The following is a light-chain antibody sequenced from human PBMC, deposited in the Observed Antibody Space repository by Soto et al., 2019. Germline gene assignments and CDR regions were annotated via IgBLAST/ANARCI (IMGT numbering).Light chain of an antibody. J-gene: IGKJ4*01. CDR2: GAS. Sequence: EIVMTQSPATLSVSPGERATLSCRASQSVSSNLAWYQQKPGQAPRLLIYGASTRATGIPARFSGSGSGTEFTLTISIVQSEDFAVYYCQQYNNWPLTFGGGTKVEIK. CDR1: QSVSSN. CDR3: QQYNNWPLT. V-gene: IGKV3D-15*01.